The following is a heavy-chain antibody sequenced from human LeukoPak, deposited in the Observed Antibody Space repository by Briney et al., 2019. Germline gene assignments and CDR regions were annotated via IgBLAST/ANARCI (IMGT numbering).Heavy chain of an antibody. D-gene: IGHD6-13*01. V-gene: IGHV5-51*01. CDR1: GYSFTSYW. J-gene: IGHJ6*03. Sequence: GESLKISCKGSGYSFTSYWIGWVRQMPGKGLEWMGIISSDDSETRYSPSFQGQVTISADKSITTAYLQWSSLKASDTAMYYCARVAAGEYYYYYYYMDVWGKGTTVTVSS. CDR3: ARVAAGEYYYYYYYMDV. CDR2: ISSDDSET.